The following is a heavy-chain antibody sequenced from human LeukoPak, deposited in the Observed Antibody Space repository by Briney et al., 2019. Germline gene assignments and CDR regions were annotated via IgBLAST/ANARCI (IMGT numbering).Heavy chain of an antibody. CDR1: GGTFSSYA. CDR3: ARGAPHTYYDYVWGSYRYYDY. V-gene: IGHV1-69*13. Sequence: GASVKVSCKASGGTFSSYAISWVRQAPGQGLEWMGGIIPIFGTANYAQKFQGRVTITADESTSTASMELSSLRSEDTAVYYCARGAPHTYYDYVWGSYRYYDYWGQGTLVTVSS. J-gene: IGHJ4*02. D-gene: IGHD3-16*02. CDR2: IIPIFGTA.